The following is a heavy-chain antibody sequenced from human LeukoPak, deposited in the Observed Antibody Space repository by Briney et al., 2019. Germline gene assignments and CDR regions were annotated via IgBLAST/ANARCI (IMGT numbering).Heavy chain of an antibody. CDR1: GGSISNYY. Sequence: PSETLSLTCTVSGGSISNYYWSWIRQPPGKGREWIGYIYYPGSTNYNPSLKSRVAISVDASKNQFSLKLRSVTAADTAVYHCARAPTWNYGMDVWGQGTTVTVSS. V-gene: IGHV4-59*01. CDR3: ARAPTWNYGMDV. D-gene: IGHD2/OR15-2a*01. CDR2: IYYPGST. J-gene: IGHJ6*02.